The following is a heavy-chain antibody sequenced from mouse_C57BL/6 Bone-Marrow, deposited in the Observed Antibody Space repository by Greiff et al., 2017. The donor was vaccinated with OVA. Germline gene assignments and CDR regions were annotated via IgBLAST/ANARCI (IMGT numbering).Heavy chain of an antibody. Sequence: QVQLKESGPGLVQPSQSLSITCTVSGFSLTSYGVHWVRQSPGKGLEWRGVIWSGGSTDYNAAFISRLSISKDNSKSQVFFKMNSLQADDTAIYYCARGVITTVKGYFDVWGTGTTVTVSS. V-gene: IGHV2-2*01. D-gene: IGHD1-1*01. CDR1: GFSLTSYG. J-gene: IGHJ1*03. CDR3: ARGVITTVKGYFDV. CDR2: IWSGGST.